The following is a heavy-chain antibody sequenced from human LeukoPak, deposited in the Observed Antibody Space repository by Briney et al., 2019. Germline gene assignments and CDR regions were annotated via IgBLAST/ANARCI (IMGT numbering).Heavy chain of an antibody. CDR2: IYYSGST. CDR1: GGSISSYY. Sequence: SETLSLTCTVSGGSISSYYWSWIRQPPGRGLEWIGYIYYSGSTNYNPSLKSRVTMSLDTSNNQVSLWLNSMTAADTAVYYCARHISSGGTYAHFDGWGQGTLVTVSS. D-gene: IGHD1-26*01. J-gene: IGHJ4*02. V-gene: IGHV4-59*08. CDR3: ARHISSGGTYAHFDG.